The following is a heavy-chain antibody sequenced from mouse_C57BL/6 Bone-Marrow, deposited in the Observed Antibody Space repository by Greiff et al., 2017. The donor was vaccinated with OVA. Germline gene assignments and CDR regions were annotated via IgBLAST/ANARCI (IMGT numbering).Heavy chain of an antibody. CDR1: GFTFTDYY. CDR3: ASLYGSGGYFDV. CDR2: IRNKANGYTT. Sequence: EVMLVESGGGLVQPGGSLSLSCAASGFTFTDYYMSWVRQPPGKALEWLGFIRNKANGYTTEYSASVKGRFTISRDNSQSILYLQMNALRAEDSATYYCASLYGSGGYFDVWGTGTTVTVSS. J-gene: IGHJ1*03. D-gene: IGHD1-1*01. V-gene: IGHV7-3*01.